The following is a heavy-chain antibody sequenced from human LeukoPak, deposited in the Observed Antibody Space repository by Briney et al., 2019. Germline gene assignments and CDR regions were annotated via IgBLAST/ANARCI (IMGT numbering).Heavy chain of an antibody. V-gene: IGHV4-30-4*08. CDR2: IHYSGST. CDR1: GGSISSGDYY. CDR3: ARSDRITIFGVVIAFDY. J-gene: IGHJ4*02. Sequence: SQTLSLTCTVSGGSISSGDYYWSWIRQPPGKGLEWIGYIHYSGSTYYNPSLKSRVTISVDTSKNQFSLKLSSVTAADTAVYYCARSDRITIFGVVIAFDYWGQGTLVTVSS. D-gene: IGHD3-3*01.